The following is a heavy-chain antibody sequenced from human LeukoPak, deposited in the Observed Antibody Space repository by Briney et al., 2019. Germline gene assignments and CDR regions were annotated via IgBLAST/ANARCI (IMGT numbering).Heavy chain of an antibody. J-gene: IGHJ4*02. V-gene: IGHV3-30*18. CDR2: ISYDGSNK. Sequence: GGSLRLSCAASGFTFSSYGMHWVRQAPGKGLEWVAVISYDGSNKYYADSVKGRFTISRDNSKNALYLQMNSLRAEDTAVYYCAKEDYYYDSSGYSAFDYWGQGTLVTVSS. CDR3: AKEDYYYDSSGYSAFDY. D-gene: IGHD3-22*01. CDR1: GFTFSSYG.